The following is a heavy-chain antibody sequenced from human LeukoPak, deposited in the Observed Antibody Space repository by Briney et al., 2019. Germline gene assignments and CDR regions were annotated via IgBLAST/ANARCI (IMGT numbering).Heavy chain of an antibody. J-gene: IGHJ6*03. CDR2: LSWHDDK. CDR1: GFLLSSNGVG. Sequence: SGPTLVNPTQTLTLTCTFSGFLLSSNGVGVGWIRQPPGKALEWLALLSWHDDKRYSPSLESRLTITKDTSKNQVVLTVTDMDPVDTATYYCAHRLSHCASTRCTDYYYYYYMDVWGKGTTVTVSS. V-gene: IGHV2-5*01. CDR3: AHRLSHCASTRCTDYYYYYYMDV. D-gene: IGHD2-2*01.